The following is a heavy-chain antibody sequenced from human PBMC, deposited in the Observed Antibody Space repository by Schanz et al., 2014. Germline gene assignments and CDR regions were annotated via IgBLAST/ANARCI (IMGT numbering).Heavy chain of an antibody. CDR2: MNQDGSVK. CDR3: ARDRQQLVGRIGYYYGMDV. CDR1: RFTFSDYW. Sequence: EVQLVESGGGLVQPGGSLRLSCAASRFTFSDYWMSWVRQAPGKGLEWVANMNQDGSVKNYVDSVKGRFTISRDNAKNSLYLQMNSLRAEDTAVYYCARDRQQLVGRIGYYYGMDVWGQGTTVTVSS. V-gene: IGHV3-7*01. J-gene: IGHJ6*02. D-gene: IGHD6-13*01.